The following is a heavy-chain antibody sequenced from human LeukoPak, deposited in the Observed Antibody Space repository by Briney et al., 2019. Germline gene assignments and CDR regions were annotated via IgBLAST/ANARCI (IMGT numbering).Heavy chain of an antibody. Sequence: SETLSLTCTVSGGSISSYYWSWIRQPPGKGLEWIGYIYYSGSTNYNPSLKSRVTISVDTSKNQFSLKLRSVTAADTAVYYCASRVRDGYSLPYFDYWGQGTLVTVSS. D-gene: IGHD5-24*01. CDR3: ASRVRDGYSLPYFDY. J-gene: IGHJ4*02. V-gene: IGHV4-59*01. CDR2: IYYSGST. CDR1: GGSISSYY.